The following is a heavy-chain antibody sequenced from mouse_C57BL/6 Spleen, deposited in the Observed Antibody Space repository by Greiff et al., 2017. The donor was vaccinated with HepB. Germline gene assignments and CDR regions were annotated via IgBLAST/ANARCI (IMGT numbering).Heavy chain of an antibody. CDR2: IYPGDGDT. CDR3: ARWSNYSPAY. J-gene: IGHJ3*01. D-gene: IGHD2-5*01. V-gene: IGHV1-80*01. Sequence: VKLMESGAELVKPGASVKISCKASGYAFSSYWMNWVKQRPGKGLEWIGQIYPGDGDTNYNGKFKGKATLTADKSSSTAYMQLSSLTSEDSAVYFCARWSNYSPAYWGQGTLVTVSA. CDR1: GYAFSSYW.